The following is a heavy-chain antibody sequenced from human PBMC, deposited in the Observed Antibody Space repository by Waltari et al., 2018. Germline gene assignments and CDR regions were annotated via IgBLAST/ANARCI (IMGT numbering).Heavy chain of an antibody. D-gene: IGHD3-22*01. CDR1: GFTFSSYA. CDR2: ISGSGGST. Sequence: EVQLLESGGGLVQPGGSLRLSCAASGFTFSSYAMSWVRQAPGKGLEWVSAISGSGGSTYYADSVKGRFTISRDNSKNTLYLQMNSLRAEDTAVYYCAKVGDTYYYDSSGYYPDYWGQGTLVTVSS. J-gene: IGHJ4*02. V-gene: IGHV3-23*01. CDR3: AKVGDTYYYDSSGYYPDY.